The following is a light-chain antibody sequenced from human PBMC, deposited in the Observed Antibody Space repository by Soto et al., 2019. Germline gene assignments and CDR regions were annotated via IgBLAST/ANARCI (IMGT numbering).Light chain of an antibody. V-gene: IGLV2-14*01. CDR3: TSSTSTFTWV. J-gene: IGLJ3*02. CDR2: EVT. CDR1: SSDVGGHNF. Sequence: QSALTQPASVSGSPGQSITISCTGTSSDVGGHNFVSWYQHHPGKAPKLMIYEVTHRPSGISDRFSGSKSGNTASLTISGPQAEDEDDYYCTSSTSTFTWVFGGGTKLTVL.